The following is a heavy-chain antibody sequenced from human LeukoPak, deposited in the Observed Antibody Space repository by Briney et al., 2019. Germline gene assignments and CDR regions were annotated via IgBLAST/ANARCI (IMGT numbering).Heavy chain of an antibody. CDR3: ARVLEPLAVAGLDY. D-gene: IGHD6-19*01. V-gene: IGHV3-20*04. Sequence: GGSLRLSCAASGFTFDDYGMSWVRQAPGKGLEWVSGINWNGGSTGYADSVKGRFTISRDNAKNSLYLQMNSLRAEDTALYYCARVLEPLAVAGLDYWGQGTLVTVSS. CDR1: GFTFDDYG. J-gene: IGHJ4*02. CDR2: INWNGGST.